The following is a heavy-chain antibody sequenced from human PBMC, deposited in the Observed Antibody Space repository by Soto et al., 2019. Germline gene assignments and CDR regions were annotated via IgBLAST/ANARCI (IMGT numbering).Heavy chain of an antibody. J-gene: IGHJ3*02. D-gene: IGHD6-19*01. CDR2: IKQDGSEK. CDR3: ARVAVAGTRDAFDI. CDR1: GFTFSSYW. V-gene: IGHV3-7*01. Sequence: EVQLVESGGGLVQPGGSLRLSCAASGFTFSSYWMSWVRQAPGKGLEWVANIKQDGSEKYYVDSVKGRFTISRDNAKNSMYLQMNSLRAEDTAVHYCARVAVAGTRDAFDIWGQGTMVTVSS.